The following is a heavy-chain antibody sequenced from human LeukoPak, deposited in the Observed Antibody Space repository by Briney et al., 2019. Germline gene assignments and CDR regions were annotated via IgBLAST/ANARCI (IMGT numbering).Heavy chain of an antibody. CDR1: GGTFSSYA. CDR3: ARGTVTTRKYYFDY. J-gene: IGHJ4*02. Sequence: ASVKVSCKASGGTFSSYAISWVRQAPGQGLEWMGRIIPIFGTANYAQKFQGRVTITTDESTSTAYMELSSLRSEDTAVYYCARGTVTTRKYYFDYWAREPWSPSPQ. CDR2: IIPIFGTA. D-gene: IGHD4-17*01. V-gene: IGHV1-69*05.